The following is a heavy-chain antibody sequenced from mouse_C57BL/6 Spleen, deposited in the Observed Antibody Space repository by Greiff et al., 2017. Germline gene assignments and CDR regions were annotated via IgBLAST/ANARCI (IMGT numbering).Heavy chain of an antibody. J-gene: IGHJ2*01. V-gene: IGHV5-4*01. D-gene: IGHD3-2*02. CDR3: ARDGQLRLLFDY. CDR2: ISDGGSYT. CDR1: GFTFSSYA. Sequence: EVQGVESGGGLVKPGGSLKLSCAASGFTFSSYAMSWVRQTPEKRLEWVATISDGGSYTYYPENVKGRFTISRDNAKNNLYLQMSHLKSEDTAMYYCARDGQLRLLFDYWGQGTTLTVSS.